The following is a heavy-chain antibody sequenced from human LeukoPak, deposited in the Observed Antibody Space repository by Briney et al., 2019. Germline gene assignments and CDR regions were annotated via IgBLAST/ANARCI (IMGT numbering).Heavy chain of an antibody. D-gene: IGHD3-22*01. CDR3: ARDPGTYYYDSSGLYYFDY. Sequence: GGSLRLSCAASGFTFSSYAMSWVRQAPGKGLEWVSAISGSGGSTYYADSVKGRFTISRDNAKNSLYLQMNSLRAEDTALYYCARDPGTYYYDSSGLYYFDYWGQGTLVTVSS. J-gene: IGHJ4*02. V-gene: IGHV3-23*01. CDR2: ISGSGGST. CDR1: GFTFSSYA.